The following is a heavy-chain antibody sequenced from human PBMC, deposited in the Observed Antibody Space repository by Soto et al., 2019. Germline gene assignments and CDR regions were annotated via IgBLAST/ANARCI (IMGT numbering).Heavy chain of an antibody. CDR2: IYSGGST. V-gene: IGHV3-53*01. Sequence: EVQLVESGGGLIQPGGSLRLSCAASGFTVSSNYMSWVRQAPGKGLEWVSVIYSGGSTYYADSVKGRFTISRDNSKNTLYLQMNSLRAEDTAVYYCAKKGGYGDFGIYFDYWGQGTLVTVSS. D-gene: IGHD4-17*01. CDR3: AKKGGYGDFGIYFDY. J-gene: IGHJ4*02. CDR1: GFTVSSNY.